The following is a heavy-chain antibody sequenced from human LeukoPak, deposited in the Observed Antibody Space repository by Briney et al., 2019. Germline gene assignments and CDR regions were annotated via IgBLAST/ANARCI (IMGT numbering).Heavy chain of an antibody. V-gene: IGHV3-21*01. CDR3: ARAPAVVTPGADY. CDR1: GFTFSSYS. D-gene: IGHD4-23*01. Sequence: GGSLRLSCAASGFTFSSYSMNWVRQAPGKGLEWVSSISSSSSDIYYADSVKGRFTISRDNAKNSLYLQMNSLRAEDTAVYYCARAPAVVTPGADYWGQGLLVTVSS. CDR2: ISSSSSDI. J-gene: IGHJ4*02.